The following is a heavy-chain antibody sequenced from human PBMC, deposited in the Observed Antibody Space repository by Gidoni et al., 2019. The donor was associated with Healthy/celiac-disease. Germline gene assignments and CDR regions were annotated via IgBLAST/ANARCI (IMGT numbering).Heavy chain of an antibody. V-gene: IGHV3-23*01. Sequence: EVQLLESGGGLVQPGGSLRLSCAASGVTFSSYAMSWVRQAPGKGLEWVSAISGSGGSTYYADSVKGRFTISRDNSKNTLYLQMNSLRAEDTAVYYCAKYSMVQGVIDYWGQGTLVTVSS. CDR2: ISGSGGST. J-gene: IGHJ4*02. CDR1: GVTFSSYA. D-gene: IGHD3-10*01. CDR3: AKYSMVQGVIDY.